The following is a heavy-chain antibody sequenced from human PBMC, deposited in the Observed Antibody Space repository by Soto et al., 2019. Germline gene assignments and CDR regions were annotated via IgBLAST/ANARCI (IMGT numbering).Heavy chain of an antibody. D-gene: IGHD1-7*01. Sequence: QVRLQESGPGLVKPSETLSLTCTVSGGSITSITNHYCSWIRQPPGKGLEWIGYISYSGPTSYNPPPKSRVILSVNTSKNQVSLNLASVTAADTAVYYCATQGFGTLHGLVDVWGQGTTVTVSS. CDR2: ISYSGPT. CDR3: ATQGFGTLHGLVDV. CDR1: GGSITSITNHY. J-gene: IGHJ6*02. V-gene: IGHV4-59*08.